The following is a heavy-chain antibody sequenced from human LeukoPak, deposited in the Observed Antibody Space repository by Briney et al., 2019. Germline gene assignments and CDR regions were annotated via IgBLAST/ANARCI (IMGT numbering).Heavy chain of an antibody. CDR3: ARDYGSGSYTDY. J-gene: IGHJ4*02. Sequence: PGGSLRLSCAASGFTFSSYSMNWVRQAPGKGLEWVSSISSSSSYIYYADSVKGRFTISRDNAKNSLYLQMNSLRAEDTAIYYCARDYGSGSYTDYWGQGTLVTVSS. V-gene: IGHV3-21*01. CDR1: GFTFSSYS. D-gene: IGHD3-10*01. CDR2: ISSSSSYI.